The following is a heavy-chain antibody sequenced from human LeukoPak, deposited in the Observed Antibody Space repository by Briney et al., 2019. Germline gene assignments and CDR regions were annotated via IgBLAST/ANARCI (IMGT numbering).Heavy chain of an antibody. CDR1: GYTFSGHY. J-gene: IGHJ4*02. D-gene: IGHD5-18*01. Sequence: ASVKVSCKASGYTFSGHYLHWVRQATGQGLEWMGRINPNSGGTKYAQKFQNRVTMTSDTSVSTAYMELNGLRSDDTAIYYCTRSWIQLWTPDFDHWGQGTLVTVSS. CDR3: TRSWIQLWTPDFDH. CDR2: INPNSGGT. V-gene: IGHV1-2*06.